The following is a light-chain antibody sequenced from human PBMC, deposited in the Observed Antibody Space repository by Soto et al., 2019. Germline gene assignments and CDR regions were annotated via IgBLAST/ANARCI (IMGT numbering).Light chain of an antibody. CDR3: QQHGSSPLT. Sequence: EIVLTQSPGTLSLSPGERATLSCRASQSVSSSYLAWYQQKPGQAPRLLIYDASSRATSIPDRFSGSGSGTDFTLTISRLEPEDFAVYYCQQHGSSPLTFGGGTKVEIK. CDR2: DAS. V-gene: IGKV3-20*01. CDR1: QSVSSSY. J-gene: IGKJ4*01.